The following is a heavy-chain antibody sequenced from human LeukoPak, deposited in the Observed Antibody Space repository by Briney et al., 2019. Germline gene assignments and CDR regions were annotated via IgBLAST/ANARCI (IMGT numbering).Heavy chain of an antibody. V-gene: IGHV4-31*11. CDR2: IYYSGST. D-gene: IGHD3-16*02. CDR3: ARVGSPSDYVWGSYRYYFDY. Sequence: SETLSLTCAVSGGSISSSNWWSWIRQHPGKGLEWIGYIYYSGSTYYNPSLKSRVTISVDTSKNQFSLKLSSVTTADTAVYYCARVGSPSDYVWGSYRYYFDYWGQGTLVTVSS. J-gene: IGHJ4*02. CDR1: GGSISSSNW.